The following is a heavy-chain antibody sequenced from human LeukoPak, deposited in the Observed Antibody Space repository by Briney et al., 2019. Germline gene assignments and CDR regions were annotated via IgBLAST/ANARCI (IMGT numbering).Heavy chain of an antibody. V-gene: IGHV3-9*01. CDR1: GFTFDDYA. CDR2: ISWNSGSI. Sequence: PGRSLRLSCAASGFTFDDYAMHWVRQAPGKGLEWVSGISWNSGSIGYADSVKGRFTISRDNAKNSLYLRMNSLRAEDTALYYCAKQARWLHPYFDYWGQGTLVTVSS. CDR3: AKQARWLHPYFDY. D-gene: IGHD5-24*01. J-gene: IGHJ4*02.